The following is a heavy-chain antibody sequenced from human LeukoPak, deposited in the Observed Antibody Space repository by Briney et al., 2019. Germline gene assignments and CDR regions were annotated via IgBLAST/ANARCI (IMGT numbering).Heavy chain of an antibody. Sequence: ASVKVSCKASGYTFTSYYMHWVRQAPGQGLEWMGGIIPIFGTANYAQKFQGRVTITADESTSTAYMELSSLRSEDTAVYYCARYPTISANYDFWSGYYISAFDIWGQGTMVTVSS. D-gene: IGHD3-3*01. CDR1: GYTFTSYY. CDR2: IIPIFGTA. J-gene: IGHJ3*02. CDR3: ARYPTISANYDFWSGYYISAFDI. V-gene: IGHV1-69*13.